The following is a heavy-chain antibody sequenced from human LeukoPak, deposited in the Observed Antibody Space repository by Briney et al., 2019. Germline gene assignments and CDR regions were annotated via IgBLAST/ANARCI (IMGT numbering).Heavy chain of an antibody. D-gene: IGHD7-27*01. CDR3: AKANGAFWGRPYYFDY. V-gene: IGHV3-9*01. CDR1: GFTFDDYA. CDR2: ISWNSGSI. Sequence: GGSLRLSCAASGFTFDDYAMHWVRQAPGKGLEWASGISWNSGSIGYADSVKGRFTISRDNAKNSLYLQMNSLRAEDTAFYYCAKANGAFWGRPYYFDYWGQGTLVTVSS. J-gene: IGHJ4*02.